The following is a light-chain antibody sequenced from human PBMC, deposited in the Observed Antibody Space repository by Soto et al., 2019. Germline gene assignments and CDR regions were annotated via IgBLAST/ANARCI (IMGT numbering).Light chain of an antibody. CDR1: QSVSSN. J-gene: IGKJ4*01. Sequence: EIVMTQSPAILSVSLGERATLSCRASQSVSSNLAWYQQKLGQAPRLLIYGGSTRATGIPGRFSGSGFGTEFTLTISSLQSEDFAVYYCQQYDNWLTFGGGTKVEIK. CDR2: GGS. V-gene: IGKV3-15*01. CDR3: QQYDNWLT.